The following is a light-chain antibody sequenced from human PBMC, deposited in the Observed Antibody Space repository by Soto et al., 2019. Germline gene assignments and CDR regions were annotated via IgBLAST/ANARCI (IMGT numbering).Light chain of an antibody. Sequence: EIVLTQSPATLSLSPGERATLYCRASQSVSRYLAWYQQKPGQAPRLLIYDASNRATGIPARFSGSGSGTDFTLTISSLEPEDFAVYYFQQRSNWPPIYTFGQGTKLEIK. CDR3: QQRSNWPPIYT. CDR1: QSVSRY. J-gene: IGKJ2*01. V-gene: IGKV3-11*01. CDR2: DAS.